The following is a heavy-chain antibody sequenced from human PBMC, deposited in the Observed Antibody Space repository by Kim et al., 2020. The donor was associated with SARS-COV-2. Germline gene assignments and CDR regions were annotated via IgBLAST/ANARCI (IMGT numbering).Heavy chain of an antibody. V-gene: IGHV3-30*01. J-gene: IGHJ4*02. Sequence: APGKGRFTISRDNSKNTLYLQMNSLRAEDTAVYYCASSGPYDILTGYVYWGQGTLVTVSS. D-gene: IGHD3-9*01. CDR3: ASSGPYDILTGYVY.